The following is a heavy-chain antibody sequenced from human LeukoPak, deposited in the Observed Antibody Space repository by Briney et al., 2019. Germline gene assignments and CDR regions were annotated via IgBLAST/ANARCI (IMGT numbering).Heavy chain of an antibody. CDR2: NNGDGSTT. Sequence: GGSLRLSCVASGFSLSGYWMYWVRQAPGKGLMYISRNNGDGSTTNYADVVKGRFTMSRDNVKNTLYLQMNSLRVEDTAVYYCARDPRNVGLAPWGQGTLVTVSA. D-gene: IGHD2-15*01. V-gene: IGHV3-74*01. CDR1: GFSLSGYW. CDR3: ARDPRNVGLAP. J-gene: IGHJ5*02.